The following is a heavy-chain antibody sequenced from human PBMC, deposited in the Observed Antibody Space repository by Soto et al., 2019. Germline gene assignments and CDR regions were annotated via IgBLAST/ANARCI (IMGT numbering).Heavy chain of an antibody. D-gene: IGHD3-9*01. CDR1: GFTFSSYG. J-gene: IGHJ6*02. V-gene: IGHV3-33*01. Sequence: QVQLVESGGGVVQPGRSLRLSCAASGFTFSSYGMHWVRQAPGKGLEWVAVIWYDGSNKFYADSVKGRFTISRDNSKNTLYLQMNSLRAEDTAVYYCARARARYIYYYGMDVWGQGTTVTVSS. CDR3: ARARARYIYYYGMDV. CDR2: IWYDGSNK.